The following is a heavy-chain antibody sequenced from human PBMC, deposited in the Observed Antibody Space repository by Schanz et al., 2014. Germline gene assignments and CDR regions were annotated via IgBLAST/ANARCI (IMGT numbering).Heavy chain of an antibody. V-gene: IGHV3-13*01. Sequence: QLVGSGGGLVKPGGSLRLSCAASGFTLSNSDMHWVRQGTGKGLEWVSTIGYLGDTYYPDSVKGRFTVSRDSGQNSLYLQMNSLRAGDTAVYYCARGTDWNLHYWGQGALVTVSS. CDR2: IGYLGDT. D-gene: IGHD1-1*01. J-gene: IGHJ4*02. CDR3: ARGTDWNLHY. CDR1: GFTLSNSD.